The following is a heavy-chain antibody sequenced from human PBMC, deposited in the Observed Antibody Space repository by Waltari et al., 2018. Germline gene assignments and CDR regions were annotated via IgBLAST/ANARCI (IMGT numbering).Heavy chain of an antibody. Sequence: QVQLQESGPGLVKPSETLSLTCTVSGGSISSHYWSWIRQPPGKGLEWIGYIYYSGSTNYNPSLKSRVTISVDTSKNQFSLKLSSVTAADTAVYYCAYGDYGNDAFDIWGQGTIVTVSS. CDR1: GGSISSHY. J-gene: IGHJ3*02. CDR3: AYGDYGNDAFDI. CDR2: IYYSGST. D-gene: IGHD4-17*01. V-gene: IGHV4-59*11.